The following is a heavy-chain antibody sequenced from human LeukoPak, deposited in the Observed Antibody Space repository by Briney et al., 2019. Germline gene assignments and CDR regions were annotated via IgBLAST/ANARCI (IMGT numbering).Heavy chain of an antibody. CDR3: AKHRFESGGYHSTD. CDR2: ISGGSGST. CDR1: GFTFSSYA. J-gene: IGHJ4*02. Sequence: GGSLRLSCAASGFTFSSYAMSWVRQAPGKGLAWVSTISGGSGSTYCADSVKGRFTISRDNSKNTLYLQMNSLRDEDTAVYYCAKHRFESGGYHSTDWGQGTLVAVSS. D-gene: IGHD3-22*01. V-gene: IGHV3-23*01.